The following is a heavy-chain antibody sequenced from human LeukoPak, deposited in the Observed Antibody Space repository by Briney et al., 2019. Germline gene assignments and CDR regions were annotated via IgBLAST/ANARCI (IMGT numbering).Heavy chain of an antibody. J-gene: IGHJ6*02. V-gene: IGHV4-59*01. Sequence: RTSETLSLTCTVSGGSISSYYWSWIRQPPGKGPEWIGYIYYSGTTNYNPSLKSRVTISVDTSKNQFSLKLSSVTAADTAVYYCARTFSGSYYYYGMDVWGQGTTVTVSS. CDR1: GGSISSYY. CDR3: ARTFSGSYYYYGMDV. D-gene: IGHD1-26*01. CDR2: IYYSGTT.